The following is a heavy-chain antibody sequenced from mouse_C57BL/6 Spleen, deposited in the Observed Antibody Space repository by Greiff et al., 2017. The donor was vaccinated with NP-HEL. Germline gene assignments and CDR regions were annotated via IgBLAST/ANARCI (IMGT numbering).Heavy chain of an antibody. CDR1: GYTFTSYW. Sequence: QVQLQQPGAELVRPGSSVKLSCKASGYTFTSYWMDWVKQRPGQGLEWIGNIYPSDSETHYNQKFKDKATLTVDKSSSTAYMQLSSLTSEDSAVYYCARSGTVVASDYWGQGTTLTVSS. V-gene: IGHV1-61*01. J-gene: IGHJ2*01. CDR2: IYPSDSET. CDR3: ARSGTVVASDY. D-gene: IGHD1-1*01.